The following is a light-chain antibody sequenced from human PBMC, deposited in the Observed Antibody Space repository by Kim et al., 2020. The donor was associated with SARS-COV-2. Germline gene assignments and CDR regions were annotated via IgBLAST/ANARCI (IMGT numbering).Light chain of an antibody. CDR2: SAS. CDR1: QSVCGKC. V-gene: IGKV3-20*01. Sequence: SPGETAALTCRVSQSVCGKCIACYQLKPGQAPRLLIYSASTRATAIPDRLSGSGSVTDFPLSISRLEPEDSAVYYCQQYGIAPPYTFGQVTKLEI. CDR3: QQYGIAPPYT. J-gene: IGKJ2*01.